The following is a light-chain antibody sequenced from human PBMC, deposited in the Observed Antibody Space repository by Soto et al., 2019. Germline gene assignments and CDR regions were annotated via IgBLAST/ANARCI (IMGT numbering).Light chain of an antibody. V-gene: IGKV3-11*01. CDR2: GVS. CDR3: QQRYNSLT. CDR1: QTVSSY. J-gene: IGKJ4*01. Sequence: IVLTQSPATLSLSPGERATLSCRARQTVSSYLSWYQHKPGQAPRLLIYGVSNSATGIPARFSGGGSGTDFTLTISSLEPEDSAVYYCQQRYNSLTFGGGTKVEIK.